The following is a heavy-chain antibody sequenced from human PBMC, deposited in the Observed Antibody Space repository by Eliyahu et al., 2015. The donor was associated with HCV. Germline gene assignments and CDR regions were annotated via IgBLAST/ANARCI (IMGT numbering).Heavy chain of an antibody. CDR2: ISGSGHVI. Sequence: EVQLVESGGALVHPGGSLRLXCATSGFTFSNFNMNWVRQAPGKGLEWISFISGSGHVIVYGDAMKGRFTISRDNAKNSLYLQIDNLRDDDTAVYYCARGCVGSCWFYSWGQGTLVTVSS. V-gene: IGHV3-48*02. CDR1: GFTFSNFN. CDR3: ARGCVGSCWFYS. D-gene: IGHD3-22*01. J-gene: IGHJ1*01.